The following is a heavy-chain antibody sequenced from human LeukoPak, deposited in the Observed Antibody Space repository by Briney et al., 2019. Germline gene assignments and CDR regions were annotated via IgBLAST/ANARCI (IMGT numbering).Heavy chain of an antibody. Sequence: PGGSLRLSCAASGFTFGSYEMNWVRQAPGKGLEWVSYISSSGSTIYYADSVKGRFTISRDNAKNSLYLQMNSLRAEDTAVYYCAGGVYQLLFPHWFDPWGQGTLVTVSS. J-gene: IGHJ5*02. V-gene: IGHV3-48*03. CDR2: ISSSGSTI. D-gene: IGHD2-2*01. CDR1: GFTFGSYE. CDR3: AGGVYQLLFPHWFDP.